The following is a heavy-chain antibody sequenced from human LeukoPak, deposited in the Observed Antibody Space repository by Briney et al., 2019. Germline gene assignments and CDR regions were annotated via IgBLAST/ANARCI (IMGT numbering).Heavy chain of an antibody. J-gene: IGHJ4*02. Sequence: GGSLRLSCAASGFTFSGDWMHWVRQVPGKGLVWVSHINSEGRSTSYADSVKGRFTISRDNAKNTLYLQMNSLRVEDTAAYYCVRAGRRLQSSFDYWGQGTLVTVSS. CDR3: VRAGRRLQSSFDY. CDR2: INSEGRST. CDR1: GFTFSGDW. V-gene: IGHV3-74*01. D-gene: IGHD5-24*01.